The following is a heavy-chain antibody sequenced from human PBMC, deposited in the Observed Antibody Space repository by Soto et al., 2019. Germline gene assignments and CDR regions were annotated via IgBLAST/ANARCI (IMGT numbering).Heavy chain of an antibody. D-gene: IGHD2-8*01. CDR3: ARVICTNGVCHFDY. Sequence: ASVKVSCKASGYTFTSYGISWVRLAPGQGLEWMGWISAYNGNTNYAQKLQGRVTMTTDTSTSTAYMELRSLRSDDTAVYYCARVICTNGVCHFDYWGQGTLVTVSS. J-gene: IGHJ4*02. CDR2: ISAYNGNT. V-gene: IGHV1-18*04. CDR1: GYTFTSYG.